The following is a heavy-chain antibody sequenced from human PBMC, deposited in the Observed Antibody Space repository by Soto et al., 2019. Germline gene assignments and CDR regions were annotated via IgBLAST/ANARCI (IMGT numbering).Heavy chain of an antibody. D-gene: IGHD3-10*01. Sequence: GESLKISCKGSGYSFANFWIGWVRQMPGKGLEWMGVIYPVDSDTRYSPSFQGQVTISADKSITTTYLQWSSLKASDTAMYYCARQEYYYGSSDYWGRGTLVTVSS. CDR3: ARQEYYYGSSDY. V-gene: IGHV5-51*01. J-gene: IGHJ4*02. CDR2: IYPVDSDT. CDR1: GYSFANFW.